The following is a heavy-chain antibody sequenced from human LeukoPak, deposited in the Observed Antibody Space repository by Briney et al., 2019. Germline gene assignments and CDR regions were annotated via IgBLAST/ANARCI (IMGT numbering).Heavy chain of an antibody. CDR2: INPSGGST. CDR1: GYTFTTSY. V-gene: IGHV1-46*01. D-gene: IGHD7-27*01. J-gene: IGHJ4*02. CDR3: ARDAQTGDRDY. Sequence: GASVKVSCTASGYTFTTSYMHWVRQAPGQGLEWMGIINPSGGSTSYAQKFQGRVTMAWDTSTSTVYMELSSLRSEDTAVYYCARDAQTGDRDYWGQGTLVTVSS.